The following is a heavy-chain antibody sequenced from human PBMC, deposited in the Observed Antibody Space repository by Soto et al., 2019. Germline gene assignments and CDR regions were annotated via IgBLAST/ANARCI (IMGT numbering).Heavy chain of an antibody. CDR2: IFHSGST. D-gene: IGHD1-26*01. CDR3: AGVVSGSLSDS. Sequence: QVQLQESGPGLVKPSGTLSLTCAVSGGSIRSNNWWSWVRQPPGKGLEWIGEIFHSGSTNYNPSLKTRVTISRNKSKYQFSPKVRSGTAGDTAREFGAGVVSGSLSDSWGQGTLGPV. V-gene: IGHV4-4*02. CDR1: GGSIRSNNW. J-gene: IGHJ4*02.